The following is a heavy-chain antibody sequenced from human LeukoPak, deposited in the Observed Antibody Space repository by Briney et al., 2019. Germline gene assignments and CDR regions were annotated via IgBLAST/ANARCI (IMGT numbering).Heavy chain of an antibody. Sequence: SETLSLTCAVYGGSFSGYYWSWIRQPPGKGLEWIGEINHSGSTNYNPSLKSRVTISVDTSKNQFSLKLSSVTAADTAVYYCARVNYDILTGERFDPWGQGTLVTVSS. J-gene: IGHJ5*02. D-gene: IGHD3-9*01. V-gene: IGHV4-34*01. CDR1: GGSFSGYY. CDR2: INHSGST. CDR3: ARVNYDILTGERFDP.